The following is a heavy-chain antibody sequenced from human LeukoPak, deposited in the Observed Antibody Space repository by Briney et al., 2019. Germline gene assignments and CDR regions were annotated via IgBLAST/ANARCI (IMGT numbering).Heavy chain of an antibody. CDR3: ARDPYSSSLPSDY. CDR1: GYTFTGYY. V-gene: IGHV1-18*04. CDR2: ISAYNGNT. Sequence: ASVKVSCKASGYTFTGYYMHWVRQAPGQGLEWMGWISAYNGNTNYAQKLQGRVTMTTDTSTSTAYMELRSLRSDDTAVYYCARDPYSSSLPSDYWGQGTLVTVSS. J-gene: IGHJ4*02. D-gene: IGHD6-6*01.